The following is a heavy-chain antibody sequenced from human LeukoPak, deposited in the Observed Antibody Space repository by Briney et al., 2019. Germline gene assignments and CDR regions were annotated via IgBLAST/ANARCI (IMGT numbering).Heavy chain of an antibody. CDR2: IGTAGDT. V-gene: IGHV3-13*01. Sequence: GGSLRLSCAASGFTFSNYDMHWVRQATGQGLEWVLGIGTAGDTYYAGSVKGRFTISRENAKNSLYLQMKSLRAGDTAVYYCARGSPPFQHWGQGTLVTVSS. CDR3: ARGSPPFQH. CDR1: GFTFSNYD. D-gene: IGHD3-10*01. J-gene: IGHJ1*01.